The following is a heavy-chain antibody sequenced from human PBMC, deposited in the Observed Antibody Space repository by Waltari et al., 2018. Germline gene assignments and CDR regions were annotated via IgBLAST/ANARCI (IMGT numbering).Heavy chain of an antibody. Sequence: EVQLVESGGGLVRPGGSLRLSCAASGLSFNTYNMNWVRQAPGKGLEWVSSISNTGAYMHYADSVKGRFTISRDNAKNALYLQLNSLRAEDTAMYYCATGGWGFFLGYWGQGTLVTVSS. CDR1: GLSFNTYN. CDR2: ISNTGAYM. D-gene: IGHD7-27*01. J-gene: IGHJ4*02. CDR3: ATGGWGFFLGY. V-gene: IGHV3-21*02.